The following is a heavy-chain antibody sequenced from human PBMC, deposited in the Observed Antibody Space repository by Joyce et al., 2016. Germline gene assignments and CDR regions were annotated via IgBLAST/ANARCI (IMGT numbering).Heavy chain of an antibody. Sequence: EVQLVESGGGLVQPGGSLSLSCAASGFTFSGNSMSWLRQAPGGGLEWVANIKQDGSAVYYLDSVKGRFTVSRDNARSLVHLQMVSLRVEDTALYYCARGKAFDVWGQGTMVTVSS. CDR1: GFTFSGNS. J-gene: IGHJ3*01. V-gene: IGHV3-7*01. CDR2: IKQDGSAV. CDR3: ARGKAFDV.